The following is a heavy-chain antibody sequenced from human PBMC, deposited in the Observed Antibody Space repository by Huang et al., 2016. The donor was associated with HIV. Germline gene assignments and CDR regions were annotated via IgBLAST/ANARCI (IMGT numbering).Heavy chain of an antibody. J-gene: IGHJ4*02. CDR2: IYYSGSS. CDR1: GDSIRSGGYY. D-gene: IGHD3-3*01. CDR3: ARAPATHSVFFY. V-gene: IGHV4-30-4*08. Sequence: QVQLQESGPGLVKPSQTLSLTCTVSGDSIRSGGYYWTWIRQSPAKGLEWIGYIYYSGSSDYKPSRKSRVSISIDAFKNRFSLKLKSVTVADTAVYYCARAPATHSVFFYWGQGTLVTVSA.